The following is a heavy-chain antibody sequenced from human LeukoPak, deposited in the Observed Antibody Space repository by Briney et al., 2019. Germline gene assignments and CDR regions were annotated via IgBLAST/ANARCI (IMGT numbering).Heavy chain of an antibody. J-gene: IGHJ4*02. CDR3: ARTHGIVGATFFDY. CDR2: IYYSGST. D-gene: IGHD1-26*01. Sequence: KPSETLSLTCTVSGGSISSSSYYWGWIRQPPGKGLEWIGSIYYSGSTYYNPSLKSRVTISVDTSKNQFSLQLISVTAADTAVYYCARTHGIVGATFFDYWGQGTLVTVSS. V-gene: IGHV4-39*01. CDR1: GGSISSSSYY.